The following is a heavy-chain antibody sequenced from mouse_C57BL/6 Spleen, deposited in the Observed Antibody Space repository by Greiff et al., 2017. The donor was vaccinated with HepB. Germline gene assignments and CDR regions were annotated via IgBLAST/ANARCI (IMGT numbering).Heavy chain of an antibody. Sequence: QVQLKQSGAELVKPGASVKISCKASGYAFSSYWMNWVKQRPGKGLEWIGQIYPGDGDTNYNGKFKGKATLTADKSSSTAYMQLSSLTSEDSAVYFCARSRTTVVADAMDYWGQGTSVTVSS. J-gene: IGHJ4*01. CDR1: GYAFSSYW. V-gene: IGHV1-80*01. CDR3: ARSRTTVVADAMDY. CDR2: IYPGDGDT. D-gene: IGHD1-1*01.